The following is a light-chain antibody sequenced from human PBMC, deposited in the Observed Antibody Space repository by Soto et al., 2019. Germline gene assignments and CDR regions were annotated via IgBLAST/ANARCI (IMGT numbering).Light chain of an antibody. CDR3: QQYGSSPPWT. CDR2: GAS. Sequence: EIVLTQSTGTLSFSPGERATLPCRAIQSVSSSYLAWYQQKPGQAPRLLIYGASSRATGIPDRFSGSGSGTDFTLTISRLEPEDFAVYYCQQYGSSPPWTFGQGTKVDI. V-gene: IGKV3-20*01. J-gene: IGKJ1*01. CDR1: QSVSSSY.